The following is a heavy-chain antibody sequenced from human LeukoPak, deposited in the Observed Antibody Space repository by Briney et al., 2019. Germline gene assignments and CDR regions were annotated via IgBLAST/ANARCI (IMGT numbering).Heavy chain of an antibody. D-gene: IGHD1-20*01. Sequence: SSETLSLTCTVSGGSISSYYWSWIRQPPGKGLEWIGYIYYSGSTNYNPSLKSRVTISVDTSKNQFSLKLSSVTAADTAAYYCARDHRDNWNQRHYYYYYMDVWGKGTTVTVSS. V-gene: IGHV4-59*01. CDR2: IYYSGST. CDR3: ARDHRDNWNQRHYYYYYMDV. J-gene: IGHJ6*03. CDR1: GGSISSYY.